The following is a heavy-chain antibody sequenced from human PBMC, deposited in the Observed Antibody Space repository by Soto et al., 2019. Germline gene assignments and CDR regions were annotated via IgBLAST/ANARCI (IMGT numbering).Heavy chain of an antibody. D-gene: IGHD2-21*01. V-gene: IGHV5-51*01. CDR1: GFIFADVW. CDR3: AKRAYNPYDLISLNWFDT. CDR2: IHPGDSDT. Sequence: GESLKISCKGSGFIFADVWIGWVRQMPGQGLEWVGIIHPGDSDTQYSPSFQGHVTISADKSISTLYLQWDSLRASDTAIYYCAKRAYNPYDLISLNWFDTWGQGTLVTVSS. J-gene: IGHJ5*02.